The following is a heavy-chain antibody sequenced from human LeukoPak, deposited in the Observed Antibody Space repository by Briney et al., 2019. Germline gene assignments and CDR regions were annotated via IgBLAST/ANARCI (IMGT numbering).Heavy chain of an antibody. Sequence: SETLSLTCTVSGGSISSGGYSWSWIRQHPGKGLEWIGYIYYSGSTYYNPSLKSRVTISVDTSKNQFSLKLSSVTAADTAVYYRARVSYDSSGYYYGMDVWGQGTTVTVSS. J-gene: IGHJ6*02. CDR3: ARVSYDSSGYYYGMDV. CDR1: GGSISSGGYS. CDR2: IYYSGST. V-gene: IGHV4-31*03. D-gene: IGHD3-22*01.